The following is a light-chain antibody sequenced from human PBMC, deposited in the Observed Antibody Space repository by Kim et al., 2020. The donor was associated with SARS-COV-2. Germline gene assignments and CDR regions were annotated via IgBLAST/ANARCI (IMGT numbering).Light chain of an antibody. Sequence: VAPGRTARITCGGNNIESKSVQWYQQKPGQDPVLVIYYDNDRPSGIPERFSGSNSGYTATLTISRVEAGDEADYYCQVWGSSSDHVFGTGTKVTVL. CDR1: NIESKS. J-gene: IGLJ1*01. CDR3: QVWGSSSDHV. V-gene: IGLV3-21*04. CDR2: YDN.